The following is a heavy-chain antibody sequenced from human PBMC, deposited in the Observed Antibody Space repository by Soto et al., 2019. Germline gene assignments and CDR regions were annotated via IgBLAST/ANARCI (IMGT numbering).Heavy chain of an antibody. Sequence: EVQLLESGGGLVQPGVSLRHSCAASGSTFSTYAMTWVRQAPGKGLDGGSAIDGSGVSTYYADSWKGRFTISRDNSKDTMYLQMNRLRAEDTAVYYCAKENGYSSSWFEFDYWGQGTLVTVSS. J-gene: IGHJ4*02. V-gene: IGHV3-23*01. CDR2: IDGSGVST. CDR3: AKENGYSSSWFEFDY. CDR1: GSTFSTYA. D-gene: IGHD6-13*01.